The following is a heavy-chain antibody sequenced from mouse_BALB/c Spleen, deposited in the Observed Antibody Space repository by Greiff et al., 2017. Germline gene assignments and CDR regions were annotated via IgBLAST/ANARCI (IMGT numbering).Heavy chain of an antibody. CDR2: ISSGGST. Sequence: EVHLVESGGGLVKPGGSLKLSCAASGFTFSSYAMSWVRQTPEKRLEWVASISSGGSTYYPDSVKGRFTISRDNARNILYLQMSSLRSEDTAMYYCARRGTTATAWFAYWGQGTLVTASA. J-gene: IGHJ3*01. V-gene: IGHV5-6-5*01. D-gene: IGHD1-2*01. CDR1: GFTFSSYA. CDR3: ARRGTTATAWFAY.